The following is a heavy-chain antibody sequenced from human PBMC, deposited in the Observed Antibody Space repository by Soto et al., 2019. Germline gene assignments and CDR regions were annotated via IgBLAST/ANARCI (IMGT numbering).Heavy chain of an antibody. D-gene: IGHD3-16*01. CDR3: ARHADKGGDGYTWGYYYYGMDV. CDR1: GYSFTSYW. V-gene: IGHV5-51*01. J-gene: IGHJ6*02. Sequence: PGESLKISCKGSGYSFTSYWIGWVRQMPGKGLEWMAIIYPGDSDTRYSPSFQGQVTISADKSISTAYLQWSSLKASDTAMYYCARHADKGGDGYTWGYYYYGMDVWGQGTTVTVSS. CDR2: IYPGDSDT.